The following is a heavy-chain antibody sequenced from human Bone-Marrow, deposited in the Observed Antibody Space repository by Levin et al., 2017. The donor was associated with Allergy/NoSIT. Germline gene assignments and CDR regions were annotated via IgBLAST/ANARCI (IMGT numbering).Heavy chain of an antibody. CDR2: LFSGGRT. Sequence: AGGSLRLSCAVSGFTVSSSYMSWVRQAPGQGLEWVSVLFSGGRTIYADSVKGRFTISRDNSKNTLDLQMNSLRAEETAVYYCAKLRCSGGSCYEFDHWGQGTLVTVSS. D-gene: IGHD2-15*01. CDR1: GFTVSSSY. J-gene: IGHJ4*02. CDR3: AKLRCSGGSCYEFDH. V-gene: IGHV3-53*01.